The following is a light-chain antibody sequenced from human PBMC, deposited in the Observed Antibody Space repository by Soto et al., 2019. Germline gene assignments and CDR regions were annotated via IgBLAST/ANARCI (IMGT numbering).Light chain of an antibody. V-gene: IGLV1-44*01. CDR3: AAWDDSLNGSYV. Sequence: QPVLTQPPSASGTPGQRVTISCSGSRSNIGRNTVNWYQQLPGSAPKLLIYSNNQRPSGVPDRFSGSKSGTSASLAISGLQSEDEADYYCAAWDDSLNGSYVFGAGTKLTVL. CDR2: SNN. J-gene: IGLJ1*01. CDR1: RSNIGRNT.